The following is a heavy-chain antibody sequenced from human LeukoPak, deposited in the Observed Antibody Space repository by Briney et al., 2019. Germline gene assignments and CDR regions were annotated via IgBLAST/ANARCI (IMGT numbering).Heavy chain of an antibody. Sequence: SETLSLTCTVSGGSISSSSYYWGWIRQPPGKGLEWIGSIYYSGNTDYNPSLKSRVTISVETSKNQFSLKLSSVTAADTAVYFCAKSGGYGLIDYWGQGTRVIVSS. J-gene: IGHJ4*02. CDR3: AKSGGYGLIDY. V-gene: IGHV4-39*07. CDR1: GGSISSSSYY. CDR2: IYYSGNT. D-gene: IGHD1-26*01.